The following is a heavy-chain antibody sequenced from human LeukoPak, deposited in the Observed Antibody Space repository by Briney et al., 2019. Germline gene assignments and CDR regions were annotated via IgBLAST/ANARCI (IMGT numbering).Heavy chain of an antibody. D-gene: IGHD5-18*01. CDR3: AKEEGYIYGLLDY. V-gene: IGHV3-23*01. J-gene: IGHJ4*02. Sequence: GGSLRLSCAASGFTFSNYGMSWVRQAPGKGLEWVSSISGSGGTTYDADSVKGRFTISRDNSKNTLYLQMNSLRAEDTAVYYCAKEEGYIYGLLDYWGQGTPVTVSS. CDR1: GFTFSNYG. CDR2: ISGSGGTT.